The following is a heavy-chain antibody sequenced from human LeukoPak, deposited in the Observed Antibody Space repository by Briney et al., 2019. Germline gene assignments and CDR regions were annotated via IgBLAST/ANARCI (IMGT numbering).Heavy chain of an antibody. J-gene: IGHJ4*02. D-gene: IGHD6-6*01. CDR3: AKGPTPSIAAVFPRYFDY. V-gene: IGHV3-23*01. CDR1: GFTFTNYA. CDR2: ISGSGDST. Sequence: GGSLRLSCAASGFTFTNYAMSWVRQAHGKGLEWVSGISGSGDSTNYADSVKGRFTISRDKSKNTLYLQMNSLRAEDTAVYYCAKGPTPSIAAVFPRYFDYWGQGTLVTVSS.